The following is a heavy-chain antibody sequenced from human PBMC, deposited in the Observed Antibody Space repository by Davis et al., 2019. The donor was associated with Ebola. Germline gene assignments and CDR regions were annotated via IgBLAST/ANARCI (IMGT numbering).Heavy chain of an antibody. CDR1: GYTFTDYY. Sequence: ASVKVSCKASGYTFTDYYIHWVRQAPGQGLEWMGWIHPKNGDTNHAQKFQGRVTMPRDTSISTAYMELSRLRSDDTAVYYCTRRINVIQGVIWWFDPWGQGTLVTVSS. J-gene: IGHJ5*02. D-gene: IGHD3-10*01. CDR3: TRRINVIQGVIWWFDP. V-gene: IGHV1-2*02. CDR2: IHPKNGDT.